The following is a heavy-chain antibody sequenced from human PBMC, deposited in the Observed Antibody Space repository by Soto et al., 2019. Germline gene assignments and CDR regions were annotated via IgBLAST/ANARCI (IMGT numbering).Heavy chain of an antibody. D-gene: IGHD3-22*01. CDR2: ILPVDSRT. J-gene: IGHJ6*02. CDR3: ARHSDYYDGGHKYYAYSLDV. Sequence: GESLKISCEASGYKFIDYWSAWVRQMPGKGLEWMGIILPVDSRTIYSPSLQGQVTFSVDKSISTAYLQWSSLKASDTAIYFCARHSDYYDGGHKYYAYSLDVWGQGTTVTVSS. CDR1: GYKFIDYW. V-gene: IGHV5-51*01.